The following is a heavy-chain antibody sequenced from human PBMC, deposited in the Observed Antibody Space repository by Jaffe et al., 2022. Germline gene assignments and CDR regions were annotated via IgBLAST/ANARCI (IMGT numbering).Heavy chain of an antibody. D-gene: IGHD4-17*01. CDR2: INPNSGGT. CDR1: GYTFTGYY. Sequence: QVQLVQSGAEVKKPGASVKVSCKASGYTFTGYYMHWVRQAPGQGLEWMGRINPNSGGTNYAQKFQGRVTMTRDTSISTAYMELSRLRSDDTAVYYCARDTARTVTTYYYYMDVWGKGTTVTVSS. CDR3: ARDTARTVTTYYYYMDV. V-gene: IGHV1-2*06. J-gene: IGHJ6*03.